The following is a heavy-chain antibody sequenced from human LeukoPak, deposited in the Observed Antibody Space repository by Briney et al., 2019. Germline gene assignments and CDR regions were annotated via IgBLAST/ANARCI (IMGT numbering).Heavy chain of an antibody. Sequence: GASVKVSCKASGYTFTSYGISWVRQAPGQGLEWMGWISAYNGNTNYAQKLQGRVTMTTDTSTSTAYTELRSLRSDDTAVYYCARHSSGWYREFDYWGQGTLVTVSS. CDR3: ARHSSGWYREFDY. D-gene: IGHD6-19*01. V-gene: IGHV1-18*01. CDR2: ISAYNGNT. J-gene: IGHJ4*02. CDR1: GYTFTSYG.